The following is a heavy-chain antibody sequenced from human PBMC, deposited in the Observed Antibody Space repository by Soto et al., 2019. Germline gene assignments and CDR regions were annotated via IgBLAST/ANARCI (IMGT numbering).Heavy chain of an antibody. D-gene: IGHD6-13*01. V-gene: IGHV1-46*01. CDR1: GYTFTNYY. CDR3: ARVAPHFGSRCPY. Sequence: ASVKVSCKASGYTFTNYYMHWVRQAPGQGLEWMGIINPSAGSTRYAQTFQGRVTMTRDTSASTVYMELSSLRSDDTAVYYCARVAPHFGSRCPYWGQGTLVTVSS. CDR2: INPSAGST. J-gene: IGHJ4*02.